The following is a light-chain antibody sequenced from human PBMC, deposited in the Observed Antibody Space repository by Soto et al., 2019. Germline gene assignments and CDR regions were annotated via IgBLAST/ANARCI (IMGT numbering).Light chain of an antibody. J-gene: IGKJ1*01. CDR1: QRITTY. V-gene: IGKV1-39*01. Sequence: DINMTQSPSSLSASVGYRFTITCRASQRITTYLNWYQQKPGKAPNLLITATSTLQSGVPSRSSGSGSGTDFTLTISSLQPEDFATYYCQQSYSNLWTFGQGTKVDIK. CDR2: ATS. CDR3: QQSYSNLWT.